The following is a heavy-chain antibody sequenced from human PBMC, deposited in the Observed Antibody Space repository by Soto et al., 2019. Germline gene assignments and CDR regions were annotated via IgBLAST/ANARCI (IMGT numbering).Heavy chain of an antibody. CDR3: TTGRYSDSGNYYFSLLV. Sequence: GRSVSLSXAVAGFTLTQPWMSWVSHAPGNWREWIGRIKSKTDGGTKDYAAPVKGRFTISRADSKNTLYLQMNSLETEDTSLYYCTTGRYSDSGNYYFSLLVWGHGTLVTVSS. D-gene: IGHD3-22*01. CDR2: IKSKTDGGTK. CDR1: GFTLTQPW. J-gene: IGHJ4*01. V-gene: IGHV3-15*01.